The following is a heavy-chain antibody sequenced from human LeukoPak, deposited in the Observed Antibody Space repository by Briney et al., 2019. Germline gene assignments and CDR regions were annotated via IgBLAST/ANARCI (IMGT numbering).Heavy chain of an antibody. V-gene: IGHV3-11*04. CDR1: GFTFCVYY. CDR3: ARDTPPSYCGGDCYGL. J-gene: IGHJ4*02. Sequence: GGSLRLSSAAPGFTFCVYYISCGREEPGGGLGWVSYICGSGSTIYSVDSVWGRFTISRNNAKNSMNLQMNSLRAEDTAVYSCARDTPPSYCGGDCYGLWGQGTLVTVSS. CDR2: ICGSGSTI. D-gene: IGHD2-21*02.